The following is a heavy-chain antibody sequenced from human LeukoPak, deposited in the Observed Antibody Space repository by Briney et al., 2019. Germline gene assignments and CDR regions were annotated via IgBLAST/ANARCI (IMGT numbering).Heavy chain of an antibody. CDR3: AKDIGRYYYDSSFDY. V-gene: IGHV3-9*01. CDR1: GFTFDDYA. J-gene: IGHJ4*02. Sequence: PGRSLRLSCAASGFTFDDYAMHWVRQAPGKGLEWVSGISWNSGSIGYADSVKGRFTISRDNARNSLYLQMNSLRAEDTALYYCAKDIGRYYYDSSFDYWGQGTLVTVSS. CDR2: ISWNSGSI. D-gene: IGHD3-22*01.